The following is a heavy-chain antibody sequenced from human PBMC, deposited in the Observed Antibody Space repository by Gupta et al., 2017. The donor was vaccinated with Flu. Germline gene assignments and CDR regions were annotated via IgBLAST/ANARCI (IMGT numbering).Heavy chain of an antibody. J-gene: IGHJ4*02. D-gene: IGHD2-21*01. V-gene: IGHV3-23*01. CDR3: SSGLCYLNY. CDR2: ISGAGAST. Sequence: MTGVWRAQEIGLEWESGISGAGASTYYADSGRGRFTIRRDKYKNTLYLKMNILRVEDTAVYYFSSGLCYLNYWGQGTLVTVS.